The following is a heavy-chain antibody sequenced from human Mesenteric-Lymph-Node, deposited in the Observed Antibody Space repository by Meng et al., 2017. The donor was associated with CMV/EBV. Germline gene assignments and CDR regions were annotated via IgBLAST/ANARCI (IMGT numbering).Heavy chain of an antibody. J-gene: IGHJ4*02. CDR3: WLDSFDY. CDR2: INPNSGGT. CDR1: GYTHSSYG. Sequence: ASVKVSCKVSGYTHSSYGISWVRQAPGQGLEWMGWINPNSGGTNYAQKFQGRVTMTRDTSISTAYMELSRLRSDDTAVYYCWLDSFDYWGQGTLVTVSS. V-gene: IGHV1-2*02. D-gene: IGHD6-19*01.